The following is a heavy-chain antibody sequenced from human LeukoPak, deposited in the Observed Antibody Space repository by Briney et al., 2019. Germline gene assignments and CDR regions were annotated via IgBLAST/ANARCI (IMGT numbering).Heavy chain of an antibody. J-gene: IGHJ4*02. Sequence: PSETLSLTCAVYGGSFSGYYWSWIRQPPGKGLEWIGEINHSGSTNYNPSLKSRVTISVDTSKNQFSLKLSSVTAADTAVYYCAGVEMATRPHDYWGQGTLVTVSS. CDR3: AGVEMATRPHDY. D-gene: IGHD5-24*01. CDR1: GGSFSGYY. V-gene: IGHV4-34*01. CDR2: INHSGST.